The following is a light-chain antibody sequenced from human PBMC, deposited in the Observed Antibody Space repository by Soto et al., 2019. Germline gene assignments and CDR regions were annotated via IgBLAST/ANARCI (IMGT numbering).Light chain of an antibody. CDR2: QTS. V-gene: IGKV1-5*03. J-gene: IGKJ3*01. Sequence: DIQMTQSPSTLAASVGDRVTITCRASQNVRSYLAWYQQKPGKPPKLLIYQTSSLQSGVPSRFSGSGSETEFTLAISSLQPEDFATYYCQQYYIYPPAFGLGTKVEIK. CDR3: QQYYIYPPA. CDR1: QNVRSY.